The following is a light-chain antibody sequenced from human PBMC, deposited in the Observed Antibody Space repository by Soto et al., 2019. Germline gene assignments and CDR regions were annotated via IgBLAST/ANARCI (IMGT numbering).Light chain of an antibody. CDR1: QSVSKY. V-gene: IGKV3-11*01. Sequence: EIVLTQSPATLSLSPGERATLSCRASQSVSKYLAWYQQKPGQAPRLLIYDASNRATGIPARFSGSGSGTDFTLTISSLEPEDFAVYYCQQRSNLVTFGPGTKVNFK. CDR2: DAS. J-gene: IGKJ3*01. CDR3: QQRSNLVT.